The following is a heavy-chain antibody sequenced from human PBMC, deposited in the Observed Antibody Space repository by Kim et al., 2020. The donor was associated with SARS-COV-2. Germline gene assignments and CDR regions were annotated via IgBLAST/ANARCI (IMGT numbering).Heavy chain of an antibody. D-gene: IGHD3-22*01. Sequence: GESLKISCKGSGYSFTSYWIGWVRQMPGKGLEWMGIIYPGDSDTRYSPSFQGQVTISADKSISTAYLQWSSLKASDTAMYYCARKASYDSSGYPEYYFDYWGQGTLVTVSS. CDR2: IYPGDSDT. J-gene: IGHJ4*02. CDR1: GYSFTSYW. V-gene: IGHV5-51*01. CDR3: ARKASYDSSGYPEYYFDY.